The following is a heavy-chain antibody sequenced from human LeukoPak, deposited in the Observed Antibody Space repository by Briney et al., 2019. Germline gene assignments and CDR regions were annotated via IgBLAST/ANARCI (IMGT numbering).Heavy chain of an antibody. Sequence: GGSLRLSCAASGFTFSDYYMSWIRQAPGKGLEWVSYISSSGSTIYYADSVKGRFTISRDNAKNSLYLQMNSLRAEDTAVYYCAREGTGYDFSGYLAYYYMDVWGKGTTVTVSS. V-gene: IGHV3-11*04. CDR2: ISSSGSTI. CDR3: AREGTGYDFSGYLAYYYMDV. J-gene: IGHJ6*03. CDR1: GFTFSDYY. D-gene: IGHD3-3*01.